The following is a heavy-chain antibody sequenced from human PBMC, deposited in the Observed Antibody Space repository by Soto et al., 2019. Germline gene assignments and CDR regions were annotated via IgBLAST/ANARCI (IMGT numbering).Heavy chain of an antibody. D-gene: IGHD3-16*01. J-gene: IGHJ4*02. Sequence: GGSLRLSCAASGFTFSNAWMSWVRQAPGKGLEWVDRIKSKTDGGTTDYAAPVKGRFTISRDDSKNTLYLQMNSLKTEDTAVYYCTTGRGLNFDYWGQGTLVTVSS. CDR3: TTGRGLNFDY. CDR2: IKSKTDGGTT. CDR1: GFTFSNAW. V-gene: IGHV3-15*01.